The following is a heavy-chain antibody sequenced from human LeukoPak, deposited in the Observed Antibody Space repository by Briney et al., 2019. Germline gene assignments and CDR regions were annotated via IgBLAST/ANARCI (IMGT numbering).Heavy chain of an antibody. CDR1: GYTFTAYY. CDR3: AIQPWGSGNNWYFDL. D-gene: IGHD7-27*01. J-gene: IGHJ2*01. CDR2: ISPNSGGT. V-gene: IGHV1-2*02. Sequence: ASVKVSCKSSGYTFTAYYIHWVRQAPGQGLEWMGWISPNSGGTDYAQKFQGRVTMTRDTSISTAYVELSSLTSDDTAVYYCAIQPWGSGNNWYFDLWGRGTLVTVSS.